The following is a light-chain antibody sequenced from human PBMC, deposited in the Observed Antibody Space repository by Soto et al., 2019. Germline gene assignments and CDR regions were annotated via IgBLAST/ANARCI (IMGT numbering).Light chain of an antibody. CDR3: QQYGSSGT. CDR2: GAS. CDR1: QSVSNNY. V-gene: IGKV3-20*01. J-gene: IGKJ1*01. Sequence: EIVLTQTPGTLSLSPGERDTLSCRASQSVSNNYLAWYQQKPGQAPRLLIYGASNRATGIPDRFSGSVSGTDFTLTISRLEPEDFAVYYCQQYGSSGTFRQGTKVEIK.